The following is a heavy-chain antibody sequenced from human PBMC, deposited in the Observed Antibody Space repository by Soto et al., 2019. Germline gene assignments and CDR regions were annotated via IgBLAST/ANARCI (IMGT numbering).Heavy chain of an antibody. CDR3: ARPGSGYDVLTGQYFYYFHAVDV. J-gene: IGHJ6*02. D-gene: IGHD3-9*01. CDR2: ISYDARNT. CDR1: GFLFNTYA. V-gene: IGHV3-30*04. Sequence: GGSLRLSCAVSGFLFNTYAMHWVRQAPGKGLEWVAVISYDARNTYYADSVKGRFTISRDNSKNTLYLQMNSLRPEDTAVYYCARPGSGYDVLTGQYFYYFHAVDVWGQGTTVTVSS.